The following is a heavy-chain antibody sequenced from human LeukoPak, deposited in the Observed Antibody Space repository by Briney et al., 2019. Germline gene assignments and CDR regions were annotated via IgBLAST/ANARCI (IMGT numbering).Heavy chain of an antibody. CDR3: ARGGPFSIAAARVYYFDY. Sequence: ASVKVSCKASDYTFTSYGISWVRQAPGQGLEWMGWIRTYNGNTNYAQKLQGRVTMTTDTSTSTAYMELRSLRSDDTAMYYCARGGPFSIAAARVYYFDYWGQGTLVTVSS. J-gene: IGHJ4*02. V-gene: IGHV1-18*01. D-gene: IGHD6-13*01. CDR1: DYTFTSYG. CDR2: IRTYNGNT.